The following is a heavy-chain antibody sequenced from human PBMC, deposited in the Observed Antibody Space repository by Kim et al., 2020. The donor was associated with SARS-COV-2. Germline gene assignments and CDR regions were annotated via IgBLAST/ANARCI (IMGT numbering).Heavy chain of an antibody. V-gene: IGHV3-23*01. CDR3: AKMMVRTTYDI. CDR1: GFTFNNYA. Sequence: GGSLRLSCAASGFTFNNYAMTWVRQAPGKGLEWVSSITVSGDSTYYADSVKGRFTISRANSKNTLYLQLNSLRAEDTAIYYCAKMMVRTTYDIWGLGTLVTVSS. D-gene: IGHD3-10*01. J-gene: IGHJ3*02. CDR2: ITVSGDST.